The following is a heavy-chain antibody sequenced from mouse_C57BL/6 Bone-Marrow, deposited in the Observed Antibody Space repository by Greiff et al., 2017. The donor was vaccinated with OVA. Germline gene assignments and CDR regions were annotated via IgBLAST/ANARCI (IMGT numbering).Heavy chain of an antibody. CDR2: IHPNSGST. V-gene: IGHV1-64*01. CDR3: ATPGSTYGY. J-gene: IGHJ2*01. CDR1: GYTFTSYW. Sequence: QVQLKQPGAELVKPGASVKLSCKASGYTFTSYWMHWVKQRPGQGLEWIGMIHPNSGSTNYNAKFKSKATLTVDKSSSTAYMTLLSLTSEDSAVYYCATPGSTYGYWGHGPTLTVSS. D-gene: IGHD1-1*01.